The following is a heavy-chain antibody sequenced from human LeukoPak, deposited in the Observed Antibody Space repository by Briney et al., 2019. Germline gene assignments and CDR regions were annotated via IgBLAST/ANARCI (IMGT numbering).Heavy chain of an antibody. D-gene: IGHD2-2*01. V-gene: IGHV3-21*01. CDR2: ISSSSSYI. CDR3: ARLVVVPAATAAGIYYYYYGMDV. Sequence: GGSLRLSCAASGFTFSSYSMNWVRQAPGKGLEWVSSISSSSSYISYADSVKGRFTISRDNAKNSLYLQMNSLRAEDTAVYYCARLVVVPAATAAGIYYYYYGMDVWGQGTTVTVSS. J-gene: IGHJ6*02. CDR1: GFTFSSYS.